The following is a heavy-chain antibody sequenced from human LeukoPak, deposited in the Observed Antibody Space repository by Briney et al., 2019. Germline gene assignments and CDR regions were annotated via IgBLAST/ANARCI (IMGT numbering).Heavy chain of an antibody. Sequence: KASETLSLTCTVSGGSISSYYWSWIRQPPGKGLEWIGYIYYSGSTNYNPSLKSRVTISVDTSKNQFSLKLSSVTAADTAVYYCARAMYSGSYYYYYGMDVWGQGTTVTVSS. D-gene: IGHD1-26*01. J-gene: IGHJ6*02. CDR3: ARAMYSGSYYYYYGMDV. V-gene: IGHV4-59*01. CDR2: IYYSGST. CDR1: GGSISSYY.